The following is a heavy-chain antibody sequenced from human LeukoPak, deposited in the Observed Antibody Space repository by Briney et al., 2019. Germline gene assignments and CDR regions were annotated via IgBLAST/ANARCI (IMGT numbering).Heavy chain of an antibody. Sequence: GGSLRLSCAASGFSFSSCSINRVRQAPGKGLEWVSYISGDGNAKHYTDSVKGRFTISRDNAKNALYLQMNSLRAEDTAVYFCARDYVYAFDYWGQGTLVTVSS. V-gene: IGHV3-48*01. CDR2: ISGDGNAK. J-gene: IGHJ4*02. CDR1: GFSFSSCS. D-gene: IGHD2/OR15-2a*01. CDR3: ARDYVYAFDY.